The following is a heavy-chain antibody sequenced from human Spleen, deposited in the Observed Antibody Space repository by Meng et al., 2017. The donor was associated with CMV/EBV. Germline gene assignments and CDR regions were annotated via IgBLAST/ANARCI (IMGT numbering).Heavy chain of an antibody. V-gene: IGHV1-69*05. J-gene: IGHJ6*02. CDR3: ARDLRPGTTIFGVRSVHYGMDV. Sequence: SVKVSCKASGGTFSDYAISWVRQAPGQGLEWMGGIIPILRTTNYAQIFQGRVTITTDESTSTAYMELSRLRSDDTAVYYCARDLRPGTTIFGVRSVHYGMDVWGQGTTVTVSS. CDR1: GGTFSDYA. CDR2: IIPILRTT. D-gene: IGHD3-3*01.